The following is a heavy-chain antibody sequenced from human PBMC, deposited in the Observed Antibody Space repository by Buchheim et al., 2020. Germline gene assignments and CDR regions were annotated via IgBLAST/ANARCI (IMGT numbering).Heavy chain of an antibody. V-gene: IGHV3-48*03. CDR3: ARDNTEWEPPNFDY. CDR2: ISSSGSTI. CDR1: GFTFSSYE. J-gene: IGHJ4*02. D-gene: IGHD1-26*01. Sequence: EVQLVESGGGLVQPGGSLRLSCAASGFTFSSYEMNWVRQAPGKGLEWVSYISSSGSTIYYADSVKGRFTISRDNAKNSLSLQMNSLRAEDTAVYYCARDNTEWEPPNFDYWGQGTL.